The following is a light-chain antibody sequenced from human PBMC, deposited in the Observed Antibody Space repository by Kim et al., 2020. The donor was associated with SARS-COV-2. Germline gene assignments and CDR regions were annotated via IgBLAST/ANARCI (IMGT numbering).Light chain of an antibody. CDR2: EDD. CDR3: QSYDRDNVI. J-gene: IGLJ2*01. V-gene: IGLV6-57*03. Sequence: GQAVTVPRTPGSVGMDDNYVQWYQQRPDRVPTTVIYEDDQRPSGVSDRFSGSIDSSSNSASLTISGLRTEDEADYYCQSYDRDNVIFGGGTQLTVL. CDR1: SVGMDDNY.